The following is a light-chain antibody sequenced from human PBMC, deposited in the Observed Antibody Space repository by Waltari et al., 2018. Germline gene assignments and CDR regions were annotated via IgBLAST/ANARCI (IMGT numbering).Light chain of an antibody. V-gene: IGKV1-5*03. J-gene: IGKJ3*01. CDR3: QQYNSYSPT. CDR2: KAS. CDR1: QSISSW. Sequence: DIQMTQSPSTLSASVGNSFTITCRASQSISSWLAWYQQKPGKAPKLLIYKASSLESGVPSRFSGSGSGTEFTLTISSLQPDDFATYYCQQYNSYSPTFGPGTKVDIK.